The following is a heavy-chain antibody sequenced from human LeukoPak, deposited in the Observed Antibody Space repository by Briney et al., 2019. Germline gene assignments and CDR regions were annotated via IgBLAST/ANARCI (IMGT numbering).Heavy chain of an antibody. CDR2: INHSGST. CDR3: ARSYCSSTSYYAAYYYYMDV. J-gene: IGHJ6*03. V-gene: IGHV4-34*01. CDR1: GGSFSGYY. D-gene: IGHD2-2*01. Sequence: SETLSLTCAVYGGSFSGYYWSWIRQPPGKGLEWIGEINHSGSTNYNPSLKSRVTISVDTSKNQFSLKLSSVTAADTAVYYCARSYCSSTSYYAAYYYYMDVWGKGTTVTVSS.